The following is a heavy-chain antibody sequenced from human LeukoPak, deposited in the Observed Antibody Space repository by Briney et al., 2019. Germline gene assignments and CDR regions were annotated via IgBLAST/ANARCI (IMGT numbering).Heavy chain of an antibody. CDR2: VSYDTINK. Sequence: GRSLRLSCAASGFTFSNYGMHWVRQAPGKGLEWVALVSYDTINKYYQDSVKGRSTISRDNSKNTVYLQLDSLRADDTAVYYCAKEDVSGWYGVDYWGQGTLVTVSS. CDR1: GFTFSNYG. D-gene: IGHD6-19*01. CDR3: AKEDVSGWYGVDY. V-gene: IGHV3-30*18. J-gene: IGHJ4*02.